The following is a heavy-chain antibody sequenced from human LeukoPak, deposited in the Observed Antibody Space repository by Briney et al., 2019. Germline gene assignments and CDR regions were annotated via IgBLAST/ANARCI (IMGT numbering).Heavy chain of an antibody. CDR2: ISDTAIST. CDR3: AKGDSNILTGYYNSFDS. V-gene: IGHV3-23*01. CDR1: GFTFSTFA. J-gene: IGHJ4*02. Sequence: GGSLRLSCAAAGFTFSTFAMSCIRQAPGKGLEWVSTISDTAISTYYTDSVKGRFTISRDNSRNTLYLQMNSLRAEDTALFYCAKGDSNILTGYYNSFDSWGQGILVTVSS. D-gene: IGHD3-9*01.